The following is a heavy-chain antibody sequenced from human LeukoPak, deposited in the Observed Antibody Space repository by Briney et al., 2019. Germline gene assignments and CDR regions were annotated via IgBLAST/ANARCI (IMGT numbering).Heavy chain of an antibody. CDR3: ARDGVVGFDY. J-gene: IGHJ4*02. V-gene: IGHV3-21*01. CDR1: GFTFSSYS. Sequence: PGGSLRLTCAASGFTFSSYSMNWVRQAPGKGLEWVSSISSSSSYIYYADSVKGRFTISRDNAKNSLYLQMNSLRAEDTAVYYCARDGVVGFDYWGQGTLVTVSS. D-gene: IGHD1-26*01. CDR2: ISSSSSYI.